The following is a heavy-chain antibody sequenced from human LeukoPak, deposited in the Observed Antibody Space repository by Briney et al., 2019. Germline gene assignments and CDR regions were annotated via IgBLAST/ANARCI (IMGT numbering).Heavy chain of an antibody. CDR3: ARDRRSGSLLDY. J-gene: IGHJ4*02. CDR1: GFTFSSYS. CDR2: ISSSSSYI. D-gene: IGHD3-22*01. V-gene: IGHV3-21*01. Sequence: GGSLRLSCAASGFTFSSYSMNWVRQAPGKGLEWVSSISSSSSYIYSADSVKGRFTISRDNAKNSLYLQMNSLRVEDTAVYYCARDRRSGSLLDYWGQGTLVTVST.